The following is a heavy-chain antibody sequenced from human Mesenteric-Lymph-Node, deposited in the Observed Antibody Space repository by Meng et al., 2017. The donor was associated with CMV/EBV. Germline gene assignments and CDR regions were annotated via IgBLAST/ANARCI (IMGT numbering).Heavy chain of an antibody. CDR2: IYHSGSTT. J-gene: IGHJ4*02. V-gene: IGHV4-38-2*02. CDR1: GYSISSGYY. CDR3: ARASGDDYVWGSYRPFDY. D-gene: IGHD3-16*02. Sequence: SETLSLTCTVSGYSISSGYYWAWIRQPPGKGLEYIGNIYHSGSTTYYNPSLKSRVTISVDTSKNQFSLKLSSVTAEDTAVYYCARASGDDYVWGSYRPFDYWGQGTLVTVSS.